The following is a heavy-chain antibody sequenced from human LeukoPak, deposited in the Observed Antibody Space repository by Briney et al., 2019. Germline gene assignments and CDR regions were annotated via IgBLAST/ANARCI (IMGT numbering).Heavy chain of an antibody. CDR2: ISYDGSNK. Sequence: GGSLRLSCAASGFTFSSYGMHWVRQAPGKGLEWVAVISYDGSNKYYADSVKGRFTISRDNSKNTLYLQMNSLRAEDTAVYYCTTVILPEYWGQGTLVTVSS. V-gene: IGHV3-30*03. J-gene: IGHJ4*02. D-gene: IGHD2-21*01. CDR1: GFTFSSYG. CDR3: TTVILPEY.